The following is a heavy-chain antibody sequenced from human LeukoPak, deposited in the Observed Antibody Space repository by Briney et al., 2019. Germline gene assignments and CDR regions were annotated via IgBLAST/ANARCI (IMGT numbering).Heavy chain of an antibody. Sequence: GALRPLCSASGFPFRRYSQKWVRPAPGEGLEWGSYISSSIITIYYADSVKGRFTISRDNAKNSLYLQMNSLRDEDTAVCYCARGPSSSWSNWFDPWGQGTLVTVSS. CDR3: ARGPSSSWSNWFDP. V-gene: IGHV3-48*02. D-gene: IGHD6-13*01. CDR1: GFPFRRYS. J-gene: IGHJ5*02. CDR2: ISSSIITI.